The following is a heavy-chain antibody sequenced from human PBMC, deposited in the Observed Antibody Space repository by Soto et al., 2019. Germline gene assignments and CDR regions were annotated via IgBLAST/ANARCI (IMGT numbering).Heavy chain of an antibody. V-gene: IGHV3-30-3*01. CDR3: VREGSGWNSRGSFDF. D-gene: IGHD6-19*01. J-gene: IGHJ3*01. Sequence: PGGSLRLSYAASGFTFSSYAMHWVRQSPGKGLEWVAVISYDGTNNYYADSVKGRFTISRDNSKNTLFLQMNSLRDEDTAIYYCVREGSGWNSRGSFDFWGRGTMVTVSS. CDR1: GFTFSSYA. CDR2: ISYDGTNN.